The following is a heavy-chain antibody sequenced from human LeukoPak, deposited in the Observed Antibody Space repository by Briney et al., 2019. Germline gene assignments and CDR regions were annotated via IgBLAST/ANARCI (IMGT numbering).Heavy chain of an antibody. D-gene: IGHD6-19*01. J-gene: IGHJ4*02. CDR2: IYHSGSA. CDR3: ARHGSGWSFDY. CDR1: GYPISTYY. Sequence: AGTLSLSCAVSGYPISTYYWSWVRQSPGKGLEWIWYIYHSGSANYNPSLKSRVTISIDTSKNQFSLKLSSVTAADTALYFCARHGSGWSFDYWGQGTLVTVSS. V-gene: IGHV4-59*08.